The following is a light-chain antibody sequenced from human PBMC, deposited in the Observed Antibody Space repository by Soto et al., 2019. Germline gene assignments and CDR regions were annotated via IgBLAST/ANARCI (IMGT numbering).Light chain of an antibody. CDR1: SGSVSTSYY. V-gene: IGLV8-61*01. CDR2: STN. CDR3: VLYMGSGSVV. Sequence: QTVVTQEPSFSVSPGGTVTLTCGLSSGSVSTSYYPSWYQQTPGQAPRTLIYSTNTRSSGVPDRFSGSILGNKAALNITGAQADDESDYSCVLYMGSGSVVFGGATKRTVL. J-gene: IGLJ2*01.